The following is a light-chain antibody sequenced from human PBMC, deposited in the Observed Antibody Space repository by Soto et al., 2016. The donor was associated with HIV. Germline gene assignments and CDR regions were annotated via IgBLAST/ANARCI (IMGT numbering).Light chain of an antibody. CDR1: NIGTYS. V-gene: IGLV3-21*02. J-gene: IGLJ3*02. CDR2: DDS. Sequence: SYELTQPPSVSVAPGQTATITCGGDNIGTYSVHWYQQRPGQAPVVVVYDDSDRPSGIPERFSGSNSGNTATLTISRVEAGDEADYYCQVWHSSSDHWVFGGGTKLDRP. CDR3: QVWHSSSDHWV.